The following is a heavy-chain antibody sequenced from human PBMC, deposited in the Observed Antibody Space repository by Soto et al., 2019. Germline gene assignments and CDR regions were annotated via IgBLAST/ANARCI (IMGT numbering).Heavy chain of an antibody. CDR2: ITYNGDNT. CDR1: VFTFMSYA. Sequence: GWSLRLSCASSVFTFMSYAMTWVRQAPGKGLEWVSVITYNGDNTFYADSVKGRFTISRDNSKDTVYLQMNSLRAEDTAVYYCARYIRGPTVFYFDFWGPGVLVTVSS. CDR3: ARYIRGPTVFYFDF. V-gene: IGHV3-23*01. J-gene: IGHJ4*02. D-gene: IGHD5-18*01.